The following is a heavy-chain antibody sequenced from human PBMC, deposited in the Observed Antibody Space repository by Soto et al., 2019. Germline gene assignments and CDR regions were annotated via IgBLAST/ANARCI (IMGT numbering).Heavy chain of an antibody. V-gene: IGHV1-58*01. CDR1: GFTFTKSA. D-gene: IGHD3-3*01. J-gene: IGHJ6*02. CDR2: IVVGTRNT. CDR3: AAGLRYGFWSGYTPGIYYYYRMDV. Sequence: QMQLVQSGPEVKKPGTSVRVSCKAAGFTFTKSAVPWVRQARGQRLELIGWIVVGTRNTNYALKFQDRVTFIGGMSTSTAYMDQSSLRTEDTAVYYCAAGLRYGFWSGYTPGIYYYYRMDVWGQGTTVTVSS.